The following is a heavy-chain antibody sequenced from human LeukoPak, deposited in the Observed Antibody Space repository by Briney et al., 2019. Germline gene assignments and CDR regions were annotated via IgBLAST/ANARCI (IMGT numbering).Heavy chain of an antibody. CDR2: INTNTGNP. V-gene: IGHV7-4-1*02. D-gene: IGHD3-3*02. Sequence: ASVKVSCTASGYTFTSYAMNWVRRAPGQGLEWMGWINTNTGNPTYAQGFTGRFVFSLDTSVSTAYLQISSLKAEDTAVYYCAESLAAFDIWGQGTMVTVSS. CDR1: GYTFTSYA. J-gene: IGHJ3*02. CDR3: AESLAAFDI.